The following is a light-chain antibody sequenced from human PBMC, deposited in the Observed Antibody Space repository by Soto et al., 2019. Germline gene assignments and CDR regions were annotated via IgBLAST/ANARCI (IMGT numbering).Light chain of an antibody. CDR2: GAS. V-gene: IGKV3-20*01. Sequence: EIVLTQSPGTLSLSPGERATLSCRASQSVSNNYLAWYQQKPGQAPRLLIYGASNRATGIPDRFSGSGSGTEFILTISSLQSEDFAFYYCQQYGSSTATFGQGTKVDIK. J-gene: IGKJ1*01. CDR3: QQYGSSTAT. CDR1: QSVSNNY.